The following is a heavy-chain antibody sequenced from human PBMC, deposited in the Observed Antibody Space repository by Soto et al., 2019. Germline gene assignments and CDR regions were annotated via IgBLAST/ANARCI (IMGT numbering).Heavy chain of an antibody. V-gene: IGHV3-21*01. CDR2: ISKSDYT. Sequence: GGTLRLCCTVSGFAFNNYGINWVRQAPGKGLEWVSSISKSDYTYYSDSVKGRFTISRDNAKNSVSLQMNTLRVEDTAVYYCAREDSMIIPAVSDFWGQGTLVTVSS. CDR1: GFAFNNYG. CDR3: AREDSMIIPAVSDF. D-gene: IGHD2-2*01. J-gene: IGHJ4*02.